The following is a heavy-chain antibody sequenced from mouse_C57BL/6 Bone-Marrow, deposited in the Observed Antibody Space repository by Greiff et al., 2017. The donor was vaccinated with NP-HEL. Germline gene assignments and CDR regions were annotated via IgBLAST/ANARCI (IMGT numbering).Heavy chain of an antibody. D-gene: IGHD1-1*01. CDR3: TREVYYYGSSSYAMDY. V-gene: IGHV1-5*01. CDR2: IYPGNSDT. CDR1: GYTFTSDW. J-gene: IGHJ4*01. Sequence: VQLKQSGTVLARPGASVKMSCKTSGYTFTSDWMHWVKQRPGQGLEWIGAIYPGNSDTSYNQKLKGKAKLTAVTSASTAYMELSSLTNEDSAVYYCTREVYYYGSSSYAMDYWGQGTSVTVSS.